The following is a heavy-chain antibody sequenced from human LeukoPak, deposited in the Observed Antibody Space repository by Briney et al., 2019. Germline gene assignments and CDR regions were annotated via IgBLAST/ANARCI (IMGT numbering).Heavy chain of an antibody. D-gene: IGHD3-9*01. CDR3: ANHGHNFDCLY. CDR2: IYYSGTT. CDR1: GGSISGSSYY. J-gene: IGHJ4*02. Sequence: SETLSLTCSVSGGSISGSSYYWDWIRQSPGTGLEWIGSIYYSGTTYYSPSLQSRVTISVDTSKNQFSLKLSSMTAADTAIYYCANHGHNFDCLYWGQGILVTVSS. V-gene: IGHV4-39*01.